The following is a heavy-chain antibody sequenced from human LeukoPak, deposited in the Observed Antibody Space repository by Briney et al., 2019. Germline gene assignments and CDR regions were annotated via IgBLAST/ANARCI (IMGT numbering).Heavy chain of an antibody. Sequence: ASVKVSCKASGYTFTGYYMRWVRQAPGQGLEWMAWINPNSGGTYYAQNFHDRITMTRDTSISTAYMELSRLRSDDTAIYYCARANALYCSSTSCLFDYWGQGTLVTVSS. CDR2: INPNSGGT. V-gene: IGHV1-2*02. CDR3: ARANALYCSSTSCLFDY. J-gene: IGHJ4*02. D-gene: IGHD2-2*01. CDR1: GYTFTGYY.